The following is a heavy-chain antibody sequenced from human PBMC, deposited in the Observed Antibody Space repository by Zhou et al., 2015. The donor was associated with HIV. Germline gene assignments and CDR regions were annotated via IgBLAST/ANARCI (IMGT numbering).Heavy chain of an antibody. V-gene: IGHV1-69*06. CDR2: IIPIFGTA. J-gene: IGHJ2*01. CDR1: GATFSNYG. Sequence: QVQLVQSGAEVKKPGSSVTVSCRASGATFSNYGLTWVRQAPGQGLEWMGGIIPIFGTANYAQKFQGRVTITADRSTSTAYMELRSLRSEDTAVYYCARERGGGTRPDWRYFDLWGLGTLVIVSS. CDR3: ARERGGGTRPDWRYFDL. D-gene: IGHD3/OR15-3a*01.